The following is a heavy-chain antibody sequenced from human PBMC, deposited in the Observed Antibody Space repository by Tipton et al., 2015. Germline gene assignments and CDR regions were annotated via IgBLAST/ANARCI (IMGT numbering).Heavy chain of an antibody. J-gene: IGHJ4*02. D-gene: IGHD6-13*01. CDR1: GGSINSHY. Sequence: TLSLTCTVSGGSINSHYWSWIRQPPGKGLEWIGYIYYSGNINYNPSLTSRVSISVDTSKNQFSLKLSSVTAADTAVYYCARRFSHSSSWTFDYWGQGTLVTVSS. CDR3: ARRFSHSSSWTFDY. CDR2: IYYSGNI. V-gene: IGHV4-59*08.